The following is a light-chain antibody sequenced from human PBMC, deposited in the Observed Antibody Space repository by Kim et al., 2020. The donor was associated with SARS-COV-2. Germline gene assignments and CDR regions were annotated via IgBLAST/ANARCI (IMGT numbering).Light chain of an antibody. J-gene: IGKJ1*01. CDR1: QSISSW. CDR2: KAS. V-gene: IGKV1-5*03. CDR3: EQYSTYFWS. Sequence: ASVGDRVTITCRASQSISSWLAWYQQKPGKAPKLLIYKASTLESGVPSRFSGSESGTEFTLTISSLQPDDFATYYCEQYSTYFWSFGQGTKVDIK.